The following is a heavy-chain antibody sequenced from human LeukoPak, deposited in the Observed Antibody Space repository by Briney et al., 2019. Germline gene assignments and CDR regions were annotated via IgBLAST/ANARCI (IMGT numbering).Heavy chain of an antibody. Sequence: SETLSLTCAVYGGSFSGYYWSWIRQPPGKGLEWIGEINHSGSTNYNPSLKSRVTISVDTSKNQLSLKLSSVTAADTAVYYCARGGVRRSSWYDYWGQGTLVTVSS. CDR3: ARGGVRRSSWYDY. D-gene: IGHD6-13*01. CDR2: INHSGST. CDR1: GGSFSGYY. J-gene: IGHJ4*02. V-gene: IGHV4-34*01.